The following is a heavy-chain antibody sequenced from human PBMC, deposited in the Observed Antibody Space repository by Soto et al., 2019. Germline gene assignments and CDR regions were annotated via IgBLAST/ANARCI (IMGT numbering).Heavy chain of an antibody. CDR2: ISSHKTYI. Sequence: EVQLVESGGGLVQPGQSLRVSCAASGFSFSSYSMNWVRQAPGKGLEWISYISSHKTYIWYADSVKSLFTISRDNAKNLIMLHMNSVRAEDTSVYYCVRVSGWAFDIWGLGTMVTVSS. V-gene: IGHV3-48*01. J-gene: IGHJ3*02. CDR3: VRVSGWAFDI. CDR1: GFSFSSYS. D-gene: IGHD6-19*01.